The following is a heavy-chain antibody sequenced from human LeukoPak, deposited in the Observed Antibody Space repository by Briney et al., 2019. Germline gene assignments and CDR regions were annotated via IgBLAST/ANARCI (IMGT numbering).Heavy chain of an antibody. V-gene: IGHV3-48*04. CDR1: GFTYGTYA. CDR2: ISSSGSTI. Sequence: GRSLRLSCAASGFTYGTYAVSWVRQAPGKGLEWVSYISSSGSTIYYADSVKGRFTISRDNAKNSLYLQMNSLRAEDTAVYYCARGGPFRGVFDYWGQGTLVTVSS. D-gene: IGHD3-10*01. CDR3: ARGGPFRGVFDY. J-gene: IGHJ4*02.